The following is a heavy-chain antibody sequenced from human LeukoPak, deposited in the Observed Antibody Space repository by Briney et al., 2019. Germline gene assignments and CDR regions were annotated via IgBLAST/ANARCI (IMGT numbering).Heavy chain of an antibody. CDR3: ARAQVTRSYYYYYMDV. D-gene: IGHD4-23*01. V-gene: IGHV4-38-2*02. CDR1: GYSISSGYY. CDR2: IYHSGST. J-gene: IGHJ6*03. Sequence: PSQTLSLTCTVSGYSISSGYYWGWIRQPPGKGQEWIGSIYHSGSTYYNPSLKSRVTISVDTSKNQFSLKLSSVTAADTAVYYCARAQVTRSYYYYYMDVWGKGTTVTVSS.